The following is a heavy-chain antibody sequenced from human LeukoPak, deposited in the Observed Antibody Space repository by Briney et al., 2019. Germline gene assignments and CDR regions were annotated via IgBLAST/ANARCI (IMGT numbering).Heavy chain of an antibody. V-gene: IGHV4-34*01. CDR3: ARGTLSRWFDP. CDR1: GGSFSGYY. CDR2: INHSGST. J-gene: IGHJ5*02. Sequence: SETLSLTCAVYGGSFSGYYWSWIRQPPGKGLEWIGEINHSGSTNYNPSLKSRVTISVDTSKNQFSLKLSSVTAADTAVYYCARGTLSRWFDPWGQGTLVTVSS.